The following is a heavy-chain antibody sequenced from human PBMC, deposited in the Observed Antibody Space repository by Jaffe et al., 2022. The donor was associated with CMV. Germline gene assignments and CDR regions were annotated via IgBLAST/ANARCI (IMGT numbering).Heavy chain of an antibody. Sequence: QVQLQESGPGLVKPSETLSLTCTVSGGSVSSGSYYWSWIRQPPGKGLEWIGYIYYSGSTNYNPSLKSRVTISVDTSKNQFSLKLSSVTAADTAVYYCARGYSYGYNYYGMDVWGQGTTVTVSS. V-gene: IGHV4-61*01. CDR1: GGSVSSGSYY. CDR3: ARGYSYGYNYYGMDV. CDR2: IYYSGST. D-gene: IGHD5-18*01. J-gene: IGHJ6*02.